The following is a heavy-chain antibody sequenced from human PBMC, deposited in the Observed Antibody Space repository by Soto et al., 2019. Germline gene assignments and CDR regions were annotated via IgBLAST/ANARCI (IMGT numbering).Heavy chain of an antibody. J-gene: IGHJ1*01. CDR3: AKDGGDYPAKYFQH. CDR1: GFTFSSYG. Sequence: PGGSLRLSCAASGFTFSSYGMHWVRQAPGKGLEWVAVISYDGSNKYYADSVKGRFTISRDNSKNTLYLQMNSLRAEDTTVYYCAKDGGDYPAKYFQHWGQGTLVTVSS. D-gene: IGHD4-17*01. V-gene: IGHV3-30*18. CDR2: ISYDGSNK.